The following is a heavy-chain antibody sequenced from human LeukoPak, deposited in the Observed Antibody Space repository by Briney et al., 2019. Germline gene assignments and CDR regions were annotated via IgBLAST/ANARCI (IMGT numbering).Heavy chain of an antibody. Sequence: PSETLSLTCAVSGGSISSSNRWSWVRQPPGKGLEWIGEIYHSGSTNYNPSLKSRVTISVDKSKNKFSLKLSSVTAADTAVYYCARVSGSTYYYGSGSYRKYYFDYWGQGTLVTVSS. CDR1: GGSISSSNR. D-gene: IGHD3-10*01. CDR2: IYHSGST. V-gene: IGHV4-4*02. CDR3: ARVSGSTYYYGSGSYRKYYFDY. J-gene: IGHJ4*02.